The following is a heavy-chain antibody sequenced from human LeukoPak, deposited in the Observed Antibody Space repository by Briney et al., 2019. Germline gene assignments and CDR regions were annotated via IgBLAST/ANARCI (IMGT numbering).Heavy chain of an antibody. D-gene: IGHD1-26*01. Sequence: GGSLRLSRAASGFTFSNYWMHWGRRALGGGLVWVSRIITDESGTSYADSVKGRFTTSRDNAKNTLYLQMNSLRPEDTAVYYCARDGSLPDYWGQGTLVTVSS. J-gene: IGHJ4*02. CDR2: IITDESGT. V-gene: IGHV3-74*01. CDR3: ARDGSLPDY. CDR1: GFTFSNYW.